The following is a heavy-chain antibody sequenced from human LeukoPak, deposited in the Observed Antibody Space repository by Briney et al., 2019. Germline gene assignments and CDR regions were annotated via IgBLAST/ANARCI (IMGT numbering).Heavy chain of an antibody. J-gene: IGHJ6*03. CDR3: ARESRGYDILTGKHQRGYYSYYMDV. Sequence: GGSLRLSCAASGFTFSSYEMNWVRQAPGKGLEWVANIKQDGSEKYYVDSVKGRFTMSRGTAKNSLYLQMNSLRAEDTAVYYCARESRGYDILTGKHQRGYYSYYMDVWGKGTTVTVSS. CDR2: IKQDGSEK. V-gene: IGHV3-7*01. CDR1: GFTFSSYE. D-gene: IGHD3-9*01.